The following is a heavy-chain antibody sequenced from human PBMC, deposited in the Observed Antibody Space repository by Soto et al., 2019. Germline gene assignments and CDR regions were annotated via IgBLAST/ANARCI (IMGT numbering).Heavy chain of an antibody. CDR2: IYYSGST. J-gene: IGHJ3*02. Sequence: LSLTCTVSGGSISSGGYYWSWIRQHPGKGLEWIGYIYYSGSTYYNPSLKSRVTISVDTSKNQFSLKLSSVTAADTAVYYCARERIYYYDSSGYYYQGAFDIWGQGTMVTVSS. CDR1: GGSISSGGYY. D-gene: IGHD3-22*01. CDR3: ARERIYYYDSSGYYYQGAFDI. V-gene: IGHV4-31*03.